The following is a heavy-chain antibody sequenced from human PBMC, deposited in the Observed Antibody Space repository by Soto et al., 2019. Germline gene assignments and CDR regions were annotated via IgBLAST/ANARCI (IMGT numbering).Heavy chain of an antibody. CDR2: IWYDGSNK. V-gene: IGHV3-33*01. CDR3: ARELASYYYYGMDV. J-gene: IGHJ6*02. Sequence: GGSLRLSCAASGFTFSSYGMHWVRQAPGKGLEWVAVIWYDGSNKYYADSVKGRFTISRDNSKNTLYLQMNSLRAEDTAVYYCARELASYYYYGMDVWGQGTTVTVSS. CDR1: GFTFSSYG. D-gene: IGHD3-3*02.